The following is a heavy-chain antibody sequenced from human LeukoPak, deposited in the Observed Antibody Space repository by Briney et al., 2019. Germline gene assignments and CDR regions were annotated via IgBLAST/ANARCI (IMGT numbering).Heavy chain of an antibody. D-gene: IGHD3-16*02. V-gene: IGHV4-30-2*01. Sequence: PSETLSLTCAVSGGSISSGGYSWSWIRQPPGKGLEWIGYIYHNGNTYYSPSLKSRVTISVDRSKNQLSLKLSSVTAADTAVYYCARRTTTRGGSYRFWGQGTLVTVSS. CDR3: ARRTTTRGGSYRF. J-gene: IGHJ4*02. CDR1: GGSISSGGYS. CDR2: IYHNGNT.